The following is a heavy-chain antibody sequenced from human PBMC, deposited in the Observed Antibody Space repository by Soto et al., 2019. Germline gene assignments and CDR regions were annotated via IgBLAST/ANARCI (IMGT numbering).Heavy chain of an antibody. D-gene: IGHD3-9*01. V-gene: IGHV4-59*01. J-gene: IGHJ6*02. CDR1: GGSISSGY. CDR2: IYYSGST. CDR3: ASFPTGLRYFDWSRGYYGMDV. Sequence: SETLSLTCSVSGGSISSGYWTWIRQPPGKGLEWIGYIYYSGSTNYNPSLKSRVTISVDTSKNQFSLKLSSVTAADTAVYYCASFPTGLRYFDWSRGYYGMDVWGQGTTVTVSS.